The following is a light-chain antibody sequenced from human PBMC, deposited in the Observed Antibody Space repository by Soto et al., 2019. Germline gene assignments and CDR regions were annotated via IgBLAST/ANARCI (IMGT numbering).Light chain of an antibody. CDR2: YDS. CDR3: QVWDSSSDHVV. V-gene: IGLV3-21*04. Sequence: SYELTQPPSVSVAPGKTARITCGGNNIGSKSVHWYQQKPGQAPVLVIYYDSDRPSGIPERFSGSNSANTATLTISRVEAGDDADYYCQVWDSSSDHVVFGGGTKLTVL. J-gene: IGLJ2*01. CDR1: NIGSKS.